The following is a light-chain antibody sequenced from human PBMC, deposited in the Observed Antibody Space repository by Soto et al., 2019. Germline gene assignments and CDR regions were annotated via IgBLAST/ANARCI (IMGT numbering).Light chain of an antibody. CDR2: DAS. J-gene: IGKJ1*01. V-gene: IGKV3-20*01. CDR1: QTVTNNY. Sequence: EILLTQSPGTLSLSPGERATLSCGASQTVTNNYLAWFQHRPGQAPRLIIYDASTRAAGIPDRFSGSGSGTGFTLTISRLEPEDSAVYYCQQYYSPPRTFGQGTKVEIK. CDR3: QQYYSPPRT.